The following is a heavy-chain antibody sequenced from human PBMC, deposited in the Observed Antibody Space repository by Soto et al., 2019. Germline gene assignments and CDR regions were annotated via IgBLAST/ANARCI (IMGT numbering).Heavy chain of an antibody. D-gene: IGHD3-10*01. J-gene: IGHJ6*02. CDR1: GGSISSGGYY. Sequence: SETLSLTCTVSGGSISSGGYYWSWIRQHPGKGLEWIGYIYYSGSTYYNPSLKSRVTISVDTSKNQFSLKLSSVTAADTAVYYCARQSVRDYYGSGSYDYYYGMDVWGQGTTVPVSS. CDR3: ARQSVRDYYGSGSYDYYYGMDV. CDR2: IYYSGST. V-gene: IGHV4-31*03.